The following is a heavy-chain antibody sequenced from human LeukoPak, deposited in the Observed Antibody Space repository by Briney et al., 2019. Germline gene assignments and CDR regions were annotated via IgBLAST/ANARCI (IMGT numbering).Heavy chain of an antibody. Sequence: GASVKVSCKASGYIFTDYYLHWVRQAPGQGLEWMGWINPDSGDTNFAQNFQGRVSMTRDTSISTAYMELSRLRSDDTAYYYCARVQYYNILTGSFQYWGQGTLVTVSS. V-gene: IGHV1-2*02. D-gene: IGHD3-9*01. CDR2: INPDSGDT. CDR1: GYIFTDYY. J-gene: IGHJ4*02. CDR3: ARVQYYNILTGSFQY.